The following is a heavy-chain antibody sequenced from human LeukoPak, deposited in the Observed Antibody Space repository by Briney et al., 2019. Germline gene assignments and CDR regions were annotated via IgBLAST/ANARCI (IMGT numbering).Heavy chain of an antibody. CDR2: INPNSGDT. D-gene: IGHD2-8*01. CDR1: GYTFTGYY. J-gene: IGHJ6*03. V-gene: IGHV1-2*06. CDR3: ARSAENCNNGVCFTDYYMDV. Sequence: ASVKVSCKASGYTFTGYYIHWVRQAPGQGLEWMGRINPNSGDTNYAQNFPGRVTMTKDTSITTAYMELSSLTSDDTAVYFCARSAENCNNGVCFTDYYMDVWGKGTTVTVSS.